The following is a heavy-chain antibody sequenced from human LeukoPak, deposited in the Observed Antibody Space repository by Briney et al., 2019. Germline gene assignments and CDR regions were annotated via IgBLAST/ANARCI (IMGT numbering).Heavy chain of an antibody. D-gene: IGHD6-6*01. CDR3: AREYSSSSDYYYYMDV. V-gene: IGHV1-69*05. J-gene: IGHJ6*03. Sequence: SVKVSCKASGGTFSSYAISWVRQAPGQGLEWMGGIIPIFGTANYAQKFQGRVTITTDESTSTAYMELRSLRSDDTAVYYCAREYSSSSDYYYYMDVWGKGTTVTVSS. CDR1: GGTFSSYA. CDR2: IIPIFGTA.